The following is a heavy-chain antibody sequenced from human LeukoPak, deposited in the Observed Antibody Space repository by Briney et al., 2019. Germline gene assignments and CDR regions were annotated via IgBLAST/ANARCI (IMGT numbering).Heavy chain of an antibody. V-gene: IGHV4-34*01. Sequence: PSETLSLTCTVSGGSISSHYWSWIRQPPGKGLEWIGEINHSGSTNYNPSLKSRVTISVDTSKNQFSLKLSSVTAADTAVYYCARGGSYDYGDYVRWFDPWGQGTLVTVSS. CDR3: ARGGSYDYGDYVRWFDP. CDR1: GGSISSHY. CDR2: INHSGST. J-gene: IGHJ5*02. D-gene: IGHD4-17*01.